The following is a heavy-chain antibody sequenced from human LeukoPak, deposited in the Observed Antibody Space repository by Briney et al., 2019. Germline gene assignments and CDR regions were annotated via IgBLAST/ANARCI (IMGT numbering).Heavy chain of an antibody. D-gene: IGHD1-26*01. CDR3: ATRRGSHWGFDY. J-gene: IGHJ4*02. CDR1: GYTLTELS. Sequence: ASVKVSCKVSGYTLTELSMHWVRQAPGKGLEWMGGFDPEDGETIYAQKFQGRVTMTEDTSTDTAYMELSSLRSEDTAVYYCATRRGSHWGFDYWGQGTLVTVSS. CDR2: FDPEDGET. V-gene: IGHV1-24*01.